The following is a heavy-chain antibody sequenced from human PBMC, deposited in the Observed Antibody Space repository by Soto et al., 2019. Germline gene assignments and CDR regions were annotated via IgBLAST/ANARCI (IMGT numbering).Heavy chain of an antibody. CDR2: FDPEDGET. V-gene: IGHV1-24*01. J-gene: IGHJ3*02. CDR3: ATVLPDNGYAFDI. D-gene: IGHD1-1*01. CDR1: GYTLPELS. Sequence: ASVKVSCKVSGYTLPELSMHWVRQAPGKGREWMGGFDPEDGETIYAQKFQGRVTMTEDTSTDTAYMELSSLRPEDTAVYYCATVLPDNGYAFDIWGQGTMVTVSS.